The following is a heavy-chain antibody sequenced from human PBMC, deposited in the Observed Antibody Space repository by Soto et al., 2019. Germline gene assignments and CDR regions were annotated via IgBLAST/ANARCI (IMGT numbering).Heavy chain of an antibody. CDR2: IYYSGST. J-gene: IGHJ4*02. Sequence: PSETLSLTCTVSGGSISSYYWSWIRQSPGMGLEWIGYIYYSGSTNYNPSLKSRVTISVDTSRNQFSLKLSSVTAADTAVYYCARRYCSGGSCYSSFDYWGQGTLVTVSS. V-gene: IGHV4-59*08. CDR1: GGSISSYY. D-gene: IGHD2-15*01. CDR3: ARRYCSGGSCYSSFDY.